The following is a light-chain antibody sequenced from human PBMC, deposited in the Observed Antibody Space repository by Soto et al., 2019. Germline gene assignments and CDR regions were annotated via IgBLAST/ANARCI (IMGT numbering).Light chain of an antibody. CDR1: QNVSSSY. Sequence: EIVLTQSPGTLSLSPGERATLSCRASQNVSSSYLAWYQQRPGQAPRLLISNASRRATGIPARFSGSGSGTDFTLTISSLEPEDFAVYYCQQRSNWPLTFGGGTKVDI. CDR2: NAS. V-gene: IGKV3D-20*02. J-gene: IGKJ4*01. CDR3: QQRSNWPLT.